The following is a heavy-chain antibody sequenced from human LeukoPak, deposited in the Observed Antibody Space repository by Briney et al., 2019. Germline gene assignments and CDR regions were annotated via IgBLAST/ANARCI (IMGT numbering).Heavy chain of an antibody. CDR2: IIPIFGTA. V-gene: IGHV1-69*13. CDR1: GGTFSSYA. CDR3: AREGSGSYYFDY. Sequence: ASVKVPCKASGGTFSSYAISWVRQAPGQGLEWMGGIIPIFGTANYAQKFQGRVTITADESTSTAYMELSSLRSEDTAVYYCAREGSGSYYFDYWGQGTLVTVSS. D-gene: IGHD1-26*01. J-gene: IGHJ4*02.